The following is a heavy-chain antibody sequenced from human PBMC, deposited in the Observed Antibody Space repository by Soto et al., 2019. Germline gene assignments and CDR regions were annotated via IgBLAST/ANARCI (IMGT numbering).Heavy chain of an antibody. CDR3: ARAYCSSTSCYSPFDY. CDR1: GFTFSSYG. CDR2: IWYDGSNK. J-gene: IGHJ4*02. D-gene: IGHD2-2*01. Sequence: QVQLVESGGGVVQPGRSLRLSCAASGFTFSSYGMHWVRQAPGKGLEWVAVIWYDGSNKYYADSVKGRFTISRDNSKNTLYLQMNSLRAEDKAVYYCARAYCSSTSCYSPFDYWGQGTLVTVSS. V-gene: IGHV3-33*01.